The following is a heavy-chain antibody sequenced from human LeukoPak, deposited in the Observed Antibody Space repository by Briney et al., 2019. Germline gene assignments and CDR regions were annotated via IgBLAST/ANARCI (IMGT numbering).Heavy chain of an antibody. Sequence: SETLSLTCVVYGGPYSWSWIRQPPGKGLEWIGEINHSGSTNYNPSLKSRVTMSVDTSNNQFYLNLSSVTAADTAVYYCATLRDYYYYYMDVWGKGTTVTISS. CDR2: INHSGST. V-gene: IGHV4-34*01. CDR3: ATLRDYYYYYMDV. D-gene: IGHD3-10*01. J-gene: IGHJ6*03. CDR1: GGPYS.